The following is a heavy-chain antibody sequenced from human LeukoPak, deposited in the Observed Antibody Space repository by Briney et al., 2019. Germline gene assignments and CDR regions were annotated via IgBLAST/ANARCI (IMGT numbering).Heavy chain of an antibody. CDR1: GYTFTGYY. CDR2: INPNSGGT. Sequence: ASVKVSCKASGYTFTGYYMHWVRQAPGQGLEWMGWINPNSGGTNYAQKFQGRVTMTRDTSISTAYMGLSRLRSDDTAVYYCARVRGAVAEAFDIWGQGTMVTVSS. D-gene: IGHD6-19*01. CDR3: ARVRGAVAEAFDI. J-gene: IGHJ3*02. V-gene: IGHV1-2*02.